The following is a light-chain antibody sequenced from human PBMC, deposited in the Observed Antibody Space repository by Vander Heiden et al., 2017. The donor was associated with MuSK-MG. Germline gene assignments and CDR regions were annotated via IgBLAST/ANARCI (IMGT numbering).Light chain of an antibody. V-gene: IGLV2-14*01. CDR3: SSSTSSDTYV. CDR1: SSDVGGYNY. CDR2: EVS. Sequence: QSALTQPASVSGAAGPSITISCTGTSSDVGGYNYVSWYQQHLGKAPRLIIYEVSNRPSGVSNRFSGSKSGNTASLTISGLQADDEADYYCSSSTSSDTYVFGTGTKVTVL. J-gene: IGLJ1*01.